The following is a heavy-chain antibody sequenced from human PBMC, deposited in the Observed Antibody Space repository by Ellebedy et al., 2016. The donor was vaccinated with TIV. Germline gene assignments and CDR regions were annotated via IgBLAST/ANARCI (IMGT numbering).Heavy chain of an antibody. CDR2: ISSSSSSI. J-gene: IGHJ6*02. CDR3: AREHSGYDYVLGFRYYHCMDV. D-gene: IGHD5-12*01. CDR1: GFTFSNYS. Sequence: ETLSLTCAASGFTFSNYSMNWVRQAPGKGLEWVSYISSSSSSIFYADSVKGRFTISRDNAKNSLYLQMNSLRAEDTAVYYCAREHSGYDYVLGFRYYHCMDVWGQGTSVTVSS. V-gene: IGHV3-48*01.